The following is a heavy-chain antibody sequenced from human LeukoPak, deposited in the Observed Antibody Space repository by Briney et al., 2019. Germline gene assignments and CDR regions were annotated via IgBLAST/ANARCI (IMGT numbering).Heavy chain of an antibody. CDR1: GGSISSYY. D-gene: IGHD7-27*01. CDR2: IYYSGNT. Sequence: SSETLSLTCTVSGGSISSYYWGWIRQPPGKGLEWIGSIYYSGNTYYNPSLRGRVTISVDTSKNQFSLNLSSVTAADTAVYYCARFVTGDGAFDIWGQGTMVTVSS. V-gene: IGHV4-39*01. CDR3: ARFVTGDGAFDI. J-gene: IGHJ3*02.